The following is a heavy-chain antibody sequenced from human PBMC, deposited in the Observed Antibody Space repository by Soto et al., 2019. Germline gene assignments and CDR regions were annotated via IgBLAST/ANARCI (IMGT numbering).Heavy chain of an antibody. D-gene: IGHD1-7*01. CDR2: IKQDGSMR. Sequence: PGGSLRLSCAASGFTMSGFTFSSYWMSWVRQAPGKGLEWVANIKQDGSMRNYVDSVKGRFTISRDNAKNSLYLQMNSLRADDTAIYYCARGPYNWNYIWWFDPWGQGTQVTVSS. J-gene: IGHJ5*02. V-gene: IGHV3-7*01. CDR3: ARGPYNWNYIWWFDP. CDR1: GFTMSGFTFSSYW.